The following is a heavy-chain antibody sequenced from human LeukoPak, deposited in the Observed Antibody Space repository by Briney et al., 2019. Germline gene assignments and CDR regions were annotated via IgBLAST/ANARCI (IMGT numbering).Heavy chain of an antibody. CDR3: ARLLYSSSWFNYYYYGMDV. V-gene: IGHV1-8*01. J-gene: IGHJ6*02. D-gene: IGHD6-13*01. Sequence: ASVKVSCKASGYTFTSYDINWVRQATGQGLEWMGWMNPNSGNTGYAQKFQGRVTMTRNTSISTAYMELSSLRSEDTAVYYCARLLYSSSWFNYYYYGMDVWGQGTTVTVSS. CDR2: MNPNSGNT. CDR1: GYTFTSYD.